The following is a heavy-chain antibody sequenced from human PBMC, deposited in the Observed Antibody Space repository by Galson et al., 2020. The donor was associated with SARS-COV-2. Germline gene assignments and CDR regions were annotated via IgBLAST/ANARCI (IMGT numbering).Heavy chain of an antibody. V-gene: IGHV3-9*01. D-gene: IGHD4-4*01. CDR3: VKDRDDYNFYAFHI. Sequence: TGGSLRLSCAASGFAFDDYAMHWVRQAPGTGLEWVSGISWNTKNIDYADSVKGRFTISRDNAKNSLYLQMNSLRAEDTALYYCVKDRDDYNFYAFHIWGQGTMVTVSS. CDR1: GFAFDDYA. J-gene: IGHJ3*02. CDR2: ISWNTKNI.